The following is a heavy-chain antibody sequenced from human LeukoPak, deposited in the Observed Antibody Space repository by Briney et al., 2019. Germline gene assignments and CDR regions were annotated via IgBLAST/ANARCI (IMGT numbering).Heavy chain of an antibody. Sequence: SETLSLTCAVSGGSFSGYYWSWIRQPPGKGLEWTGEINHSGYTTYSPSLKSRVTMSVDMSKYQFSLKLSSVTAADTAVYYRARGRNYYENTGYYYYFDYWGQGPLVTVSS. J-gene: IGHJ4*02. CDR1: GGSFSGYY. CDR2: INHSGYT. D-gene: IGHD3-22*01. CDR3: ARGRNYYENTGYYYYFDY. V-gene: IGHV4-34*01.